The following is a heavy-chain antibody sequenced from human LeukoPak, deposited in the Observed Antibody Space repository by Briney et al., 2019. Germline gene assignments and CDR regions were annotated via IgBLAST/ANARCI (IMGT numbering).Heavy chain of an antibody. D-gene: IGHD6-13*01. CDR1: AFTFSSYG. CDR3: ASPSSSYYYYMDV. Sequence: GGSLRLSCAASAFTFSSYGMHWVRQAPGKGLEWVALISYDGSDKYYADSVKGRFTISRDNSKNTLYLQMNSLRADDTAVYYCASPSSSYYYYMDVWGKGTTVTISS. CDR2: ISYDGSDK. V-gene: IGHV3-30*03. J-gene: IGHJ6*03.